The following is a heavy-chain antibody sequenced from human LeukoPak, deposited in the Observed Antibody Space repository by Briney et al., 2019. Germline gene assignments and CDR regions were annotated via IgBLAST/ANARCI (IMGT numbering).Heavy chain of an antibody. Sequence: GGSLRLSCAAPRFTFNSYTMNWVRQAPGKGLEWVSSISSSSSYIYYADSVKGRFTISRDNAKNSLYLQMNSLRDEDTAVYYCARDYVQDYWGQGTLVTVSS. CDR1: RFTFNSYT. CDR2: ISSSSSYI. V-gene: IGHV3-21*01. CDR3: ARDYVQDY. J-gene: IGHJ4*02. D-gene: IGHD3-16*01.